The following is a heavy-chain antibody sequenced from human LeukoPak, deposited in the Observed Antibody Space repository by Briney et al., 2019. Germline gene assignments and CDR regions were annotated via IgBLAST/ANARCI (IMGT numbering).Heavy chain of an antibody. CDR1: GFTVSSNY. J-gene: IGHJ3*02. Sequence: PGGSLRLSCAASGFTVSSNYMNWVRQAPGKGLEWVSVIYSGGSTYYADSVKGRFTISRDNSKNTLYLQMNSLRAEDTAVYYCARTGGYCSSISCYGAFDIWGQGTMVTVSS. CDR2: IYSGGST. D-gene: IGHD2-2*01. CDR3: ARTGGYCSSISCYGAFDI. V-gene: IGHV3-66*02.